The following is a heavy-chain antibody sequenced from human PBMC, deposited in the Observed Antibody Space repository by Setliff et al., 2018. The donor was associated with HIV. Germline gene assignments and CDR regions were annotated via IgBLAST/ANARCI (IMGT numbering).Heavy chain of an antibody. CDR2: IKQDGSEK. Sequence: GGSLRLSCAASGFTFSSYWMSWVRQAPGKGLEWVANIKQDGSEKYYVDSVKGRFTISRYNAKNSLYLQMNSLRAEDMAVYYCARDFPPKPMVRGVIDDYFDYWGQGTLVTVSS. J-gene: IGHJ4*02. CDR3: ARDFPPKPMVRGVIDDYFDY. CDR1: GFTFSSYW. V-gene: IGHV3-7*03. D-gene: IGHD3-10*01.